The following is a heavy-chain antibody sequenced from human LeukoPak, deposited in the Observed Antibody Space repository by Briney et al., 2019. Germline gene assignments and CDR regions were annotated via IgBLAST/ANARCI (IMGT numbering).Heavy chain of an antibody. J-gene: IGHJ1*01. CDR2: INPNSGGT. D-gene: IGHD6-19*01. CDR3: ATDVGSSGWYGKYFQH. V-gene: IGHV1-2*02. CDR1: GYTFTGYY. Sequence: ASVKVSCKASGYTFTGYYMHWVRQAPGQGLEWMGWINPNSGGTNYAQKFQGRVTMTRDTSISTAYMELSRLRSDDTAVYYCATDVGSSGWYGKYFQHWGQGTLVTVSS.